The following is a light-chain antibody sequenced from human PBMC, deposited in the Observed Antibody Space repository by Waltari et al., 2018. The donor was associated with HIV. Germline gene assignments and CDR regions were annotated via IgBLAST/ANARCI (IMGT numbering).Light chain of an antibody. CDR2: EAS. Sequence: EIVMTQTPLSLSVTPGQPASIPCKSSPSLLHSDGRTYLYWFLQKPGQSPQLLIYEASNRFSGVPQRFSGSGSGTDFTLKISRVEAEDVGVYYCMQSIQLRQLTFGGGTKVEI. CDR3: MQSIQLRQLT. V-gene: IGKV2D-29*02. CDR1: PSLLHSDGRTY. J-gene: IGKJ4*01.